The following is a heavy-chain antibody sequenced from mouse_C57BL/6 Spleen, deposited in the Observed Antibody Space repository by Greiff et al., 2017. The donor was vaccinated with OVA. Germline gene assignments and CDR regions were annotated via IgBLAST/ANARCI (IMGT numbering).Heavy chain of an antibody. V-gene: IGHV1-81*01. J-gene: IGHJ2*01. CDR2: IYPRSGNT. CDR1: GYTFTSYG. CDR3: ARFLVTTNYFDY. D-gene: IGHD2-2*01. Sequence: VKVVESGAELARPGASVKLSCKASGYTFTSYGISWVKQRTGQGLEWIGEIYPRSGNTYYNEKFKGKATLTADKSSSTAYMELRSLTSEDSAVYFCARFLVTTNYFDYWGQGTTLTVSS.